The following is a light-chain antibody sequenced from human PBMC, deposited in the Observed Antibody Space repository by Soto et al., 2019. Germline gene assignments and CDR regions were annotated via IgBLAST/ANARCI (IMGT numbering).Light chain of an antibody. CDR1: SSDVGGYHY. V-gene: IGLV2-11*01. Sequence: QSVLTQPRAVSGSPGQSVTISCTGTSSDVGGYHYVSWYQHHPSKAPKLVIFAVNRRPSGVPHRFSCSKSDHTASLTISGLQADDEADYYRCSYVGSYIYVFGTGTKVTVL. CDR3: CSYVGSYIYV. J-gene: IGLJ1*01. CDR2: AVN.